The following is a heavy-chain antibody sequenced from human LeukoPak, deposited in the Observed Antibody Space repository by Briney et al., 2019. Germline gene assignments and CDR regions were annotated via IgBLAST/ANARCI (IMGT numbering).Heavy chain of an antibody. CDR3: AGDALEMATISYFDY. CDR2: INTNSGGT. J-gene: IGHJ4*02. D-gene: IGHD5-24*01. V-gene: IGHV1-2*02. Sequence: ASVKVSCKASGYTFTGYYMHWVRQAPGQGLEWMGWINTNSGGTNYAQKFQGRVTMTRDTSISTAYMELSRLRSDDTAVYYCAGDALEMATISYFDYWGQGTLVTVSS. CDR1: GYTFTGYY.